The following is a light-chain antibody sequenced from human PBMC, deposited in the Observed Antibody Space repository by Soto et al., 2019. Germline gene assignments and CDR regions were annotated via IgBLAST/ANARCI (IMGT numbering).Light chain of an antibody. CDR1: SGYSSYI. CDR2: VEGSGSY. CDR3: ETWDNNTWV. J-gene: IGLJ3*02. V-gene: IGLV4-60*02. Sequence: QPVLTQSSSASASLGSSVRLTCTLSSGYSSYIIAWHQQQPGKAPRFLMKVEGSGSYDKGSGVPDRFSGSSSGADRYLTISNLQFEDEADYFCETWDNNTWVFGGGTKLTVL.